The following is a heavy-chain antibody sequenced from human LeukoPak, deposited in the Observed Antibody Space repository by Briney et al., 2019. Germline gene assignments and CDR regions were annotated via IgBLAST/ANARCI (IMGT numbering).Heavy chain of an antibody. CDR3: ARLNYGSASYFDY. CDR1: GYRFTTYW. Sequence: GEYLEISCKCSGYRFTTYWIGWVRQMPGKGLEWMGIIYPGDSESRYSPSFQGQVTISADKSITTAYLQWSSLEASDTAIYYCARLNYGSASYFDYWGQGTLVTVSS. V-gene: IGHV5-51*01. CDR2: IYPGDSES. D-gene: IGHD3-10*01. J-gene: IGHJ4*02.